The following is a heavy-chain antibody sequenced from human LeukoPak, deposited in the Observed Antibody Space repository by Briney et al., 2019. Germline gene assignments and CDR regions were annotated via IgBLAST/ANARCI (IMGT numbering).Heavy chain of an antibody. CDR3: AKEDIVVVVAANVDY. CDR2: ISGSGDST. Sequence: GGSLRLSCAASGFTFSSYAMSWVRQAPGQGLEWVSAISGSGDSTYYADSVKGRFTISRDNSKNTLYLQMNTLRAEDTAVYYCAKEDIVVVVAANVDYWGQGTLVTVSS. J-gene: IGHJ4*02. V-gene: IGHV3-23*01. CDR1: GFTFSSYA. D-gene: IGHD2-15*01.